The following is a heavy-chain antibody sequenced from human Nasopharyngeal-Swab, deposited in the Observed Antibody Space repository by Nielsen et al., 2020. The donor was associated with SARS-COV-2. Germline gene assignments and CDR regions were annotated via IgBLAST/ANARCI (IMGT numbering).Heavy chain of an antibody. CDR1: GYTSTSYD. CDR2: MNPNSGNT. V-gene: IGHV1-8*01. D-gene: IGHD2-15*01. Sequence: ASVKVSCKASGYTSTSYDINWVRQATGQGLEWMGWMNPNSGNTGYAQKFQGRVTMTRNTSISTAYMELSSLRSEDTAVYYCASGVVVAATDYGMDVWGQGTTVTVSS. CDR3: ASGVVVAATDYGMDV. J-gene: IGHJ6*02.